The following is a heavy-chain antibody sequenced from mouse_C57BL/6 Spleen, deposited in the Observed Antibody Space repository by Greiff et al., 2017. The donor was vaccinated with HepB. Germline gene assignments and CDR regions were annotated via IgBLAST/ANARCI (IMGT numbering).Heavy chain of an antibody. CDR3: ALYGNYGAWFAY. CDR1: GYTFTSYW. Sequence: QVQLQQPGAELVKPGASVKLSCKASGYTFTSYWMQWVKQRPGQGLEWIGEIDPSDSYTNYNQKFKGKATLTVDTSSSTAYMQLSSLTSEDSAVYYCALYGNYGAWFAYWGQGTLVTVSA. V-gene: IGHV1-50*01. D-gene: IGHD2-1*01. J-gene: IGHJ3*01. CDR2: IDPSDSYT.